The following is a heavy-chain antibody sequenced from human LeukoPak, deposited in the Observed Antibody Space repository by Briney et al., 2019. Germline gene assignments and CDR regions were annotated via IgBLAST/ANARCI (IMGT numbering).Heavy chain of an antibody. D-gene: IGHD6-19*01. J-gene: IGHJ3*02. CDR1: GGSISSGGYS. Sequence: SETLSLTCAVSGGSISSGGYSWSWIRQPPGKGLEWIGYIYHSGSTYYNPSLKSRVTISVDRSKDQFSLKLSSVTAADTAVYYCARGSIAVTEALDIWGQGTMVTVSS. CDR3: ARGSIAVTEALDI. V-gene: IGHV4-30-2*01. CDR2: IYHSGST.